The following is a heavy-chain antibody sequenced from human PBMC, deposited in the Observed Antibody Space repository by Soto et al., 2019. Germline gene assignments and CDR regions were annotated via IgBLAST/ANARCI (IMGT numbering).Heavy chain of an antibody. J-gene: IGHJ4*02. CDR2: ISGSGGST. D-gene: IGHD6-19*01. Sequence: EVQLLESGGGLVQPGGSLRLSCAASGFTFSSYAMSWVRQAPGKGLEWVSTISGSGGSTYYADSVKGRFTISRDNSKNTLYLQVNSLRAGDTAVYYCAKCSPRYSSGLKAYYFDYWGQGTLVTVSS. CDR1: GFTFSSYA. CDR3: AKCSPRYSSGLKAYYFDY. V-gene: IGHV3-23*01.